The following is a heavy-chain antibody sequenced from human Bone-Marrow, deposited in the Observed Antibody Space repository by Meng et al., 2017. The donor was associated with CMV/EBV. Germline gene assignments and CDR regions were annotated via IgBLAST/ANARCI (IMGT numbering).Heavy chain of an antibody. CDR3: AREYCSSTSCYNYYYGMDV. D-gene: IGHD2-2*01. J-gene: IGHJ6*02. V-gene: IGHV3-30*02. CDR2: IRYDGSDK. CDR1: GFTFSQYG. Sequence: GESLKISCAVSGFTFSQYGMHWVRQAPGKVLEWVAFIRYDGSDKHYADSVKGRFTISRDNSKNTLYLQMNSLRPEDTAVYYCAREYCSSTSCYNYYYGMDVWGQGTTVTVSS.